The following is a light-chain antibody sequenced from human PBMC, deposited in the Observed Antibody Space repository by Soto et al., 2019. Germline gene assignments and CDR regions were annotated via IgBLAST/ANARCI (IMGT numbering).Light chain of an antibody. CDR2: QTS. CDR3: QHWNDYSWT. V-gene: IGKV1-5*03. CDR1: QSISIW. Sequence: DIHMTQSPSTLSASLGDRVTITCRASQSISIWLAWYQQKPGKAPNLLIYQTSSVETGVTSRFSGSGSRTEITLTISTLQPDDFATYYCQHWNDYSWTFGQGTKVEVK. J-gene: IGKJ1*01.